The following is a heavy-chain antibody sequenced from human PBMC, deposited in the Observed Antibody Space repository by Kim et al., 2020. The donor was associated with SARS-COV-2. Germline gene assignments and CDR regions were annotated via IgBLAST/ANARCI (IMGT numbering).Heavy chain of an antibody. CDR2: IYYSGST. Sequence: SETLSLTCTVSGGSISSYYWSWIRQPPGKGLEWIGYIYYSGSTNYNPSLKSRVTISVDTSKNQFSLKLSSVTAADTAVYYCARGGARSGYYYDWGYYYYGMDVWGQGTTVTVSS. CDR1: GGSISSYY. D-gene: IGHD3-22*01. CDR3: ARGGARSGYYYDWGYYYYGMDV. V-gene: IGHV4-59*13. J-gene: IGHJ6*02.